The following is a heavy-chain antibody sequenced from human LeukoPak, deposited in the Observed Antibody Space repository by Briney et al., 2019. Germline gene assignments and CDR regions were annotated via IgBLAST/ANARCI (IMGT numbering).Heavy chain of an antibody. CDR3: ARDGRQVVPAASAVDY. Sequence: SETLSLTCAVYGGSFSGYYWSWIRQPPGKGLEWIGEINHSGSTNYNPSLKSRVTISVDTSKNQFSLKLSSVTAADTAVYYCARDGRQVVPAASAVDYWGQGTLVTVSS. CDR1: GGSFSGYY. J-gene: IGHJ4*02. V-gene: IGHV4-34*01. CDR2: INHSGST. D-gene: IGHD2-2*01.